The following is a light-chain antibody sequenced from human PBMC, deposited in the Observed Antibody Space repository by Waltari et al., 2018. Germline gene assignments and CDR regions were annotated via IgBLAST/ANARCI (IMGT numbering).Light chain of an antibody. J-gene: IGKJ5*01. CDR1: QSISRY. Sequence: DIQLTQSPSSLSASVGDRVTITCRASQSISRYLNWYQQEPGKDPKVLIYSASSLQTGVPSRFSGSGSGTDFTLTISSLQPEDFATYYCQQSYRAPITFGQGTRLDIK. CDR3: QQSYRAPIT. V-gene: IGKV1-39*01. CDR2: SAS.